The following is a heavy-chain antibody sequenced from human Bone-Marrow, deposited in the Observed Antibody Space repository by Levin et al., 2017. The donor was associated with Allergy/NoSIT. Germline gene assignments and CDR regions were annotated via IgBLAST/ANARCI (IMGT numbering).Heavy chain of an antibody. D-gene: IGHD7-27*01. CDR1: GFTFSSYA. CDR3: ARDGDPPSFDY. J-gene: IGHJ4*02. V-gene: IGHV3-30-3*01. Sequence: GGSLRLSCAASGFTFSSYAMHWVRQAPGKGLEWVAVISYDGSNKYYADSVKGRFNISRDNSKNTLYLQMNSLRAEDTAVYYCARDGDPPSFDYWGQGTLVTVSS. CDR2: ISYDGSNK.